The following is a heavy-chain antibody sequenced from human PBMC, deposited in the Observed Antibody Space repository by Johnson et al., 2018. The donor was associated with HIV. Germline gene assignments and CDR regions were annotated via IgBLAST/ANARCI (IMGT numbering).Heavy chain of an antibody. CDR1: GFTFDDYG. Sequence: VQLVESGGGVVRPGGSLRLSCAASGFTFDDYGMSWVRQAPGKGLEWVSGINWNGGSTGYADSVKGRFTISRDNSKNTLYLQMNSLRAEDTAVYYCARETYGGNSGAFDIWGQGTMVTVSS. V-gene: IGHV3-20*04. CDR3: ARETYGGNSGAFDI. D-gene: IGHD4-23*01. CDR2: INWNGGST. J-gene: IGHJ3*02.